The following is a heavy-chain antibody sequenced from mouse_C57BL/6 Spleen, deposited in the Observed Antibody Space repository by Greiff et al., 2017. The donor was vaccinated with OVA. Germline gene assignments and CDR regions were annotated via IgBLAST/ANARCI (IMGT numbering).Heavy chain of an antibody. CDR2: IWTGGGT. D-gene: IGHD2-12*01. J-gene: IGHJ4*01. CDR1: GFSLTSYA. V-gene: IGHV2-9-1*01. CDR3: ARPYSGAYYAMDY. Sequence: VQRVESGPDLVAPSQSLSITCTVSGFSLTSYAISWVRQPPGKGLEWLGVIWTGGGTNYNSALKSRLSITKDNSKSQVFLKMNSLQTDDTARYYCARPYSGAYYAMDYWGQGSSVTVSS.